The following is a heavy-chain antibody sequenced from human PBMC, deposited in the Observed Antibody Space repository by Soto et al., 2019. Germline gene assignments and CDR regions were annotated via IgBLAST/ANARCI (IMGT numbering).Heavy chain of an antibody. CDR1: GGSISNSSYY. CDR2: IYFSGST. D-gene: IGHD2-2*01. V-gene: IGHV4-39*01. J-gene: IGHJ6*02. Sequence: SETLSLTCTVSGGSISNSSYYWGWIRQPPGKGLEWIGSIYFSGSTYNNPSLKSRVTISIDTSKNQFSLMLNSVTAADTAVYYCARLYGYCIRNSCHGHYAMDVWGQGTTVT. CDR3: ARLYGYCIRNSCHGHYAMDV.